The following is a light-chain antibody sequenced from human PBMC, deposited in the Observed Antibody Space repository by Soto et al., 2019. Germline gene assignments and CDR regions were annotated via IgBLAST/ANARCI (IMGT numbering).Light chain of an antibody. J-gene: IGKJ1*01. CDR1: QSVSSSY. CDR3: QQYGSSPPWT. Sequence: EIVLTQSPGTLSLSPGERATLSCRASQSVSSSYLAWYQQKPGQAPRLLIYLASSRATGIPDRFSGSGSGTDFTLPISRLEPEDFAVYYCQQYGSSPPWTFGQGTKVDIK. CDR2: LAS. V-gene: IGKV3-20*01.